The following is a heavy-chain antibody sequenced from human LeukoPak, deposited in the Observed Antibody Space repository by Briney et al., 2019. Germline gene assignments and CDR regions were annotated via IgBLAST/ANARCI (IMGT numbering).Heavy chain of an antibody. CDR3: ARGYSDSSGYYPPPSDY. D-gene: IGHD3-22*01. J-gene: IGHJ4*02. V-gene: IGHV3-66*01. Sequence: PGGSLRLSCAASGFTVSSNYMSWVRQAPGKGLEWVSVIYSGGSTYYADSVKGRFTISRDNSKNTLYLQMNSLRAEDTAVYYCARGYSDSSGYYPPPSDYWGQGTLVTVSS. CDR1: GFTVSSNY. CDR2: IYSGGST.